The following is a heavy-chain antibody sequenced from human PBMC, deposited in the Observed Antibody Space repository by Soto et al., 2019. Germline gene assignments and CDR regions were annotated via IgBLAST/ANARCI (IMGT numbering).Heavy chain of an antibody. CDR1: GFTFSSYA. D-gene: IGHD4-17*01. V-gene: IGHV3-23*01. J-gene: IGHJ6*03. CDR3: AKGPDDYGDYQYYYYYMDV. Sequence: PGGSLRLSCAASGFTFSSYAMSWVRQAPGKGLEWVSAISGSGGSTYYADSVKGRFTISRDNSKNTLYLQMNSLRAEDTAVYYCAKGPDDYGDYQYYYYYMDVWGKGTTVTVSS. CDR2: ISGSGGST.